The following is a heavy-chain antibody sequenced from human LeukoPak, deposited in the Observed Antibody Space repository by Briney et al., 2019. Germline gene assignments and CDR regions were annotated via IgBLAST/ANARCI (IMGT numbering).Heavy chain of an antibody. CDR1: GYTFTGYY. D-gene: IGHD1-1*01. V-gene: IGHV1-2*02. CDR3: ARGANARHYYYYMDV. Sequence: ASVKASCKASGYTFTGYYMHWVRQAPGQGLEWMGWINPNSGGTNYAQKFQGRVTMTRDTSISTAYMELSRLRSDDTAVYYCARGANARHYYYYMDVWGKGTTVTVSS. CDR2: INPNSGGT. J-gene: IGHJ6*03.